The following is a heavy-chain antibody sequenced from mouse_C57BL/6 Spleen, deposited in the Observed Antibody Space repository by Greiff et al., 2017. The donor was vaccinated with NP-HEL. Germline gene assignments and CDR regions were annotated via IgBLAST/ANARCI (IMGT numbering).Heavy chain of an antibody. Sequence: QVQLQQSGAELVKPGASVKISCKASGYAFSSYWMNWVKQRPGKGLEWIGQIYPGDGDTNYNGKFKGKATLTADKSSSTAYMQLSSLTSEDSAVYFCARFGFTTVVATEGFAYWGQGTLVTVSA. V-gene: IGHV1-80*01. J-gene: IGHJ3*01. CDR2: IYPGDGDT. D-gene: IGHD1-1*01. CDR1: GYAFSSYW. CDR3: ARFGFTTVVATEGFAY.